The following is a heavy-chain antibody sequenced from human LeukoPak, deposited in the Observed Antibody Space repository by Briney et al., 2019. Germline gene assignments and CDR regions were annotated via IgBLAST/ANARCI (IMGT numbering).Heavy chain of an antibody. CDR2: ITHRGST. J-gene: IGHJ6*03. CDR1: GGSFSDYY. Sequence: SETLSLTCAVYGGSFSDYYWTWLRQSPGKGLEWIGEITHRGSTTYNPSLKSRVIMSVDMSKNQFSLKLTSVTAADTGVYYCASGLSLRIGYLQHPHRHHMDVWGKGTTVIVSS. CDR3: ASGLSLRIGYLQHPHRHHMDV. V-gene: IGHV4-34*01. D-gene: IGHD3-3*01.